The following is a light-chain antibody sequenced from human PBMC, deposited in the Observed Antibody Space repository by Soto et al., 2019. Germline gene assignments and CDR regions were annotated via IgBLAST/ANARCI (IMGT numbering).Light chain of an antibody. Sequence: EIVLTRSPCTLFLSPGDRATLSSRDSQGVSGSYFAWYKQTPGQAPRLXTHGASSRATGIPDRVSGSGSGTEFTLTISRLEPEDFEVYYCQQFSSSPITFGQGTRLEIK. CDR2: GAS. V-gene: IGKV3-20*01. J-gene: IGKJ5*01. CDR1: QGVSGSY. CDR3: QQFSSSPIT.